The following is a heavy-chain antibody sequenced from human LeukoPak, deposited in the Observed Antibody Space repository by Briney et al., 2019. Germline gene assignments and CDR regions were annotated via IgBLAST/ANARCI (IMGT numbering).Heavy chain of an antibody. CDR2: ISYDGSNK. V-gene: IGHV3-30*04. J-gene: IGHJ4*02. Sequence: PGGSLRLSCAASGFTFSRYAMHWVRQAPGKGLEWVAVISYDGSNKYYADSVKGRFTISRDNSKNTLYLQMNSLRAEDTAVYYCAKVRPLDTSPSDYWGQGTLVTVSS. CDR3: AKVRPLDTSPSDY. D-gene: IGHD2/OR15-2a*01. CDR1: GFTFSRYA.